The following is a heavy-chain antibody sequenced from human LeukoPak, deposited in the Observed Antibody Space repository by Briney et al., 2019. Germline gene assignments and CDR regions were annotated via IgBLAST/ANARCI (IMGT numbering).Heavy chain of an antibody. CDR3: ARAQYCSGGSCYLGSGMDV. CDR1: GFTFSSYW. J-gene: IGHJ6*02. CDR2: IKQDGSEK. Sequence: GGSLRLSCAASGFTFSSYWMSWVRQAPGKGLEWVANIKQDGSEKYYVDSVKGRFTISRDNAKNSLYLQMNSLRAEDTAVYYCARAQYCSGGSCYLGSGMDVWGQGTTVTVSS. D-gene: IGHD2-15*01. V-gene: IGHV3-7*01.